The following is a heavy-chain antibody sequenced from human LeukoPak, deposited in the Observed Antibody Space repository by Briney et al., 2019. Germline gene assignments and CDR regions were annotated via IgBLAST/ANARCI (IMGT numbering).Heavy chain of an antibody. CDR3: ARGKGGY. J-gene: IGHJ4*02. Sequence: PSETLSLTCTVSGGSISSNYWSWIRQPPGKGLEWIGEINHSGSTNYNPSLKSRVTMSVDTSKNQFSLKLSSVTASDTAVYYCARGKGGYWGQGTLVTVSS. D-gene: IGHD2-15*01. CDR2: INHSGST. V-gene: IGHV4-34*01. CDR1: GGSISSNY.